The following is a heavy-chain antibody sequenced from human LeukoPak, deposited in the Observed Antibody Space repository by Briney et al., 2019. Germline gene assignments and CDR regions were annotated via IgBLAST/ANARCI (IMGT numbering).Heavy chain of an antibody. Sequence: PGGSLRLSCAASGFTFSSYGMHWVRQAPGKGLEWVAVISYDGSNKYYADSVKGRFTISRDNSKNTLYLQMNSLRAADTAVYYCAKAADTGMLFYFDYWGQGNLVTVSS. CDR2: ISYDGSNK. J-gene: IGHJ4*02. CDR3: AKAADTGMLFYFDY. D-gene: IGHD5-18*01. CDR1: GFTFSSYG. V-gene: IGHV3-30*18.